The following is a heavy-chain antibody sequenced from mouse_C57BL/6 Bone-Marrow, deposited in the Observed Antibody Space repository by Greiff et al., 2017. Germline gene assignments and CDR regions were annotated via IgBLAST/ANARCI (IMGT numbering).Heavy chain of an antibody. CDR2: IDPNSGGT. V-gene: IGHV1-72*01. D-gene: IGHD1-1*01. J-gene: IGHJ1*03. CDR3: ARGGAYYYGSSWYFDV. Sequence: QVHVKQPGAELVKPGASVKLSCKASGYTFTSYWMHWVKQRPGRGLEWIGRIDPNSGGTKYNEKFKSKATLTVDKPSSTAYMQLSSLTSEDSAVYYCARGGAYYYGSSWYFDVWGTGTTVTVSS. CDR1: GYTFTSYW.